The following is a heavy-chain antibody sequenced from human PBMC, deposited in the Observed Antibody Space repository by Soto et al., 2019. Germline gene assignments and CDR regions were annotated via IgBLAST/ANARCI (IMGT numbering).Heavy chain of an antibody. D-gene: IGHD2-15*01. Sequence: QVQLVQSGAEVKKPGASVKVSCKASGYTFIGYYIHWVRQAPGQGLEWMGWINPNSGSTSYAQKFQGRVTMTKDTSISTTYMDLSRLRSDDTAVYYCARYCSSVSCYDEIWGQGTMVTVSS. V-gene: IGHV1-2*02. CDR2: INPNSGST. CDR3: ARYCSSVSCYDEI. J-gene: IGHJ3*02. CDR1: GYTFIGYY.